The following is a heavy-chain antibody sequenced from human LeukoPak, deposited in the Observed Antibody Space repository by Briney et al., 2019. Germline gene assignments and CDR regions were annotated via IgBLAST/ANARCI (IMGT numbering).Heavy chain of an antibody. V-gene: IGHV4-59*12. CDR3: ARAMIAAAPIDY. J-gene: IGHJ4*02. D-gene: IGHD6-13*01. CDR2: IFYSGST. Sequence: SETLSLTCTVSGGSTSSYYWSWIRQPPGKGLEWIGYIFYSGSTNFNPSLKSRVTMSVDTSKNQFSLKVNSMTAADTAVYYCARAMIAAAPIDYWGQGTLVTVSS. CDR1: GGSTSSYY.